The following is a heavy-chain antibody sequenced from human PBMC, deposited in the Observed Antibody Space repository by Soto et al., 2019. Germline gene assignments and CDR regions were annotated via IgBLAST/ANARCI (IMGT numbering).Heavy chain of an antibody. CDR2: INHSGST. D-gene: IGHD3-3*01. V-gene: IGHV4-34*01. CDR1: GGSFSGYY. Sequence: SENLSLTCAVYGGSFSGYYWSWIRQPPGKGLEWIGEINHSGSTNYNPSLKSRVTISVDTSKNQFSLKLSSVTAADTAVYYCARGAQEEDFWSFYLAQDYYYSGMDVGGQGSPVTV. J-gene: IGHJ6*02. CDR3: ARGAQEEDFWSFYLAQDYYYSGMDV.